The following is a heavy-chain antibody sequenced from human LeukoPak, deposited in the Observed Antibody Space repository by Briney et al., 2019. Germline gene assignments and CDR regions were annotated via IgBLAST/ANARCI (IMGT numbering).Heavy chain of an antibody. CDR2: ISSKSTYI. CDR1: GFTFSSYS. CDR3: ARIHIAVAGITDY. Sequence: GGSLRLSCAASGFTFSSYSMNLVRQAPGKGLEWVSSISSKSTYIYYADSVKGRFTISRDNAKSSLYLQMNSLRAEDTAIYYCARIHIAVAGITDYWGQGTLVTVSS. J-gene: IGHJ4*02. V-gene: IGHV3-21*01. D-gene: IGHD6-19*01.